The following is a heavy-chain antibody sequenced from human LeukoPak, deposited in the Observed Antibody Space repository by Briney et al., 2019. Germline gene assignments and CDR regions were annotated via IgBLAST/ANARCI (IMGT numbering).Heavy chain of an antibody. V-gene: IGHV5-51*01. CDR1: GYSFTSYW. J-gene: IGHJ6*02. Sequence: GESLKISCKGSGYSFTSYWIGWVRQMPGKGLEWMGIIYPGDSDTRYSPSFQGQVTISADKSISTAYLQWSSLKASDTAMYYCARHPTSLRYSSSLLEGDYGMDVWGQGTTVTVSS. CDR3: ARHPTSLRYSSSLLEGDYGMDV. CDR2: IYPGDSDT. D-gene: IGHD6-13*01.